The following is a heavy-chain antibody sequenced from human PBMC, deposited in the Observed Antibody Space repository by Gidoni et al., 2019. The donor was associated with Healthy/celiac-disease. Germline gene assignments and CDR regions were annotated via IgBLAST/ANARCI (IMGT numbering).Heavy chain of an antibody. D-gene: IGHD6-19*01. CDR3: ARSFVAVAGKRGAFDI. Sequence: QVQLQQSGPGLVKPSQTLSLNCSISGDRVSNNSADWNWIRQSPSRGLEWLGRTYYRSKWYNDYAVSVKSRITINPDTSKNQFSLQLNSVTPEDTAVYYCARSFVAVAGKRGAFDIWGQGTMVTVSS. CDR1: GDRVSNNSAD. CDR2: TYYRSKWYN. J-gene: IGHJ3*02. V-gene: IGHV6-1*01.